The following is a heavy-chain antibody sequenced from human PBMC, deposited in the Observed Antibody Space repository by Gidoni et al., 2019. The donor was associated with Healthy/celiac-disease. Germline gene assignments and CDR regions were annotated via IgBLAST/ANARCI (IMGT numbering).Heavy chain of an antibody. V-gene: IGHV4-31*03. CDR1: GCSISSGGYY. CDR3: ARSKGERLQFDY. D-gene: IGHD6-25*01. Sequence: QVQLQESGPGLVKPSQTLSLTCTVSGCSISSGGYYWSWIRQHPGKGLEWIGYIYYSGSTYYNPSLKSRVTIAVDTSKNQFSLKLSSVTAADTAVYYCARSKGERLQFDYWGQGTLVTVSS. CDR2: IYYSGST. J-gene: IGHJ4*02.